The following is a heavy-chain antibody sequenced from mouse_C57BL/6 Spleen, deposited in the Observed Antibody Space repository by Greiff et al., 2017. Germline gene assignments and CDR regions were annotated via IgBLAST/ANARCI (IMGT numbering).Heavy chain of an antibody. D-gene: IGHD1-1*01. Sequence: EVKVVESEGGLVQPGSSMKLSCTASGFTFSDYYMAWVRQVPEKGLEWVANINYDGSSTYYLDSLKSRFIISRDNAKNILYLQMSSLKSEDTATYYCARDRFITTVVATSYWYFDVWGTGTTVTVSS. CDR2: INYDGSST. J-gene: IGHJ1*03. V-gene: IGHV5-16*01. CDR3: ARDRFITTVVATSYWYFDV. CDR1: GFTFSDYY.